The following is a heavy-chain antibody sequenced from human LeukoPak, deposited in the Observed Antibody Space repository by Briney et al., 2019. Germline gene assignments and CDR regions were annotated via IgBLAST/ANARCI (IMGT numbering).Heavy chain of an antibody. V-gene: IGHV4-34*01. CDR2: INHSGST. Sequence: SETLSLTCAVYGGSFSGYYWSWIRQPPGKGLEWIGEINHSGSTNYNPSLKSRVTISVDTSKNQFSLKLSSATAADTAVYYCARVHKSYYGMDVWGQGTTVTVSS. CDR3: ARVHKSYYGMDV. J-gene: IGHJ6*02. CDR1: GGSFSGYY.